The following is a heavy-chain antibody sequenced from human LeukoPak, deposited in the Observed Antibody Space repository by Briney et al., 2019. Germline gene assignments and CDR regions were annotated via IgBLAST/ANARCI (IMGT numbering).Heavy chain of an antibody. CDR3: ATDLAGLFDY. J-gene: IGHJ4*02. V-gene: IGHV3-74*01. CDR1: GFTFSSSW. Sequence: GGSLRLSCVASGFTFSSSWMHWVRQAPGEGPVWVSRTNPDGTTTSYADSVKGRFTISRDNARNTLFLQMNSLRVDDTAVYYCATDLAGLFDYWGRGTLVSVSS. CDR2: TNPDGTTT.